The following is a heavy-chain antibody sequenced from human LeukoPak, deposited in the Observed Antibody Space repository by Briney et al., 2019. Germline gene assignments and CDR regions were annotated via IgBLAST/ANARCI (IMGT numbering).Heavy chain of an antibody. J-gene: IGHJ6*02. CDR2: IYPGDSDT. Sequence: GESLKISCKGSGYSFTSYWIGWVRQMPGKGLEWMGIIYPGDSDTRYSPSFKSQVTISADKSISTAYLQWSSLKASDTAMYYCARQGPYPASSGSSQYYYYYGMDVGGQGTTVTVSS. CDR3: ARQGPYPASSGSSQYYYYYGMDV. V-gene: IGHV5-51*01. CDR1: GYSFTSYW. D-gene: IGHD3-10*01.